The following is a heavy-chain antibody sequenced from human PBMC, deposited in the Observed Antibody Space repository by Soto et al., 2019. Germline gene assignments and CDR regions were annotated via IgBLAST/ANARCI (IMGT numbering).Heavy chain of an antibody. Sequence: EVQLLESGGGLVQPGGSLRLSCVGSGFFFSSYTMTWVRQAPGKGLEWVSSFSATSENTYYADSVRGRFTISRDNSTNTLFLPMNSLPAEDTAMYYCAKARDQQWVRLPFDYWGQGILVIVSS. CDR3: AKARDQQWVRLPFDY. J-gene: IGHJ4*02. CDR1: GFFFSSYT. V-gene: IGHV3-23*01. D-gene: IGHD6-19*01. CDR2: FSATSENT.